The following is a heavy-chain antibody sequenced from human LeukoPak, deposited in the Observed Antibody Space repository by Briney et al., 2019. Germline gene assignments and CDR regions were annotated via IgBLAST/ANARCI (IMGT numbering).Heavy chain of an antibody. CDR1: GFTFSSYD. D-gene: IGHD6-13*01. Sequence: GSLRLSCAASGFTFSSYDMHWVRQAPGKGLEWVAFMQYDGSIKYYADSAKGRFTISRDNSKNTLYLQMDSLRADDTAVYFCARDSIRQQLYYFDYWGRGTLVTVSS. J-gene: IGHJ4*02. V-gene: IGHV3-30*02. CDR2: MQYDGSIK. CDR3: ARDSIRQQLYYFDY.